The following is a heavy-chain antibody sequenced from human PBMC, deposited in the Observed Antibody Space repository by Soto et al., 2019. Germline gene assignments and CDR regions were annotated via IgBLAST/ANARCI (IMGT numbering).Heavy chain of an antibody. CDR3: AKEETPVVTPSFHYFDY. Sequence: QVQLVESGGGVVQPGRSLRLSCAASGFTFSSYGMHWVRQAPGKGLEWVAVISYDGSNKYYADSVKGRFTIFRDNSKNTLYLQMNSLRAEDTAVYYCAKEETPVVTPSFHYFDYWGQGTLVTVSS. V-gene: IGHV3-30*18. J-gene: IGHJ4*02. CDR2: ISYDGSNK. CDR1: GFTFSSYG. D-gene: IGHD2-21*02.